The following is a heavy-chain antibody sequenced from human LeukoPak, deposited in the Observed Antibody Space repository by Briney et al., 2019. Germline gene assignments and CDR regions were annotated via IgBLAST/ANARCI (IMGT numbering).Heavy chain of an antibody. CDR1: GGSIRSSSYY. D-gene: IGHD6-6*01. CDR3: ARPYSSSSYYYFDY. CDR2: INYSGSA. Sequence: PSETLSLTCTVSGGSIRSSSYYWGWIRQPPGKGLGWIGSINYSGSAYYNPSLKSRITISVDTSKSQFSLKLNSVTAADTAVYYCARPYSSSSYYYFDYWGQGTLVTVSS. J-gene: IGHJ4*02. V-gene: IGHV4-39*01.